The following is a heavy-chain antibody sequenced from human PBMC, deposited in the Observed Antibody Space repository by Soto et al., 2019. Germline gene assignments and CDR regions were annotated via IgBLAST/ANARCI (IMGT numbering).Heavy chain of an antibody. Sequence: ITLKESGPTLVKPTQTLTLTCTFSGFSLNTGGVGVGWVRQPRGKAMEWLALIYWDDDERYRPSLRSRLNITKATINNQGVLTMTNMDPEDTATYYCVRNWRYYGGDYYYGMDAWRQGTTVTVSS. V-gene: IGHV2-5*02. CDR1: GFSLNTGGVG. CDR3: VRNWRYYGGDYYYGMDA. J-gene: IGHJ6*02. D-gene: IGHD3-10*01. CDR2: IYWDDDE.